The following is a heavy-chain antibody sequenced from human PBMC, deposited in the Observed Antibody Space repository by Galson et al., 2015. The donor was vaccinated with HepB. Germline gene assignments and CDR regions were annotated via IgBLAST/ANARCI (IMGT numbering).Heavy chain of an antibody. V-gene: IGHV3-74*01. J-gene: IGHJ3*02. CDR3: ASERITMIGDAFDI. CDR1: GFTFSSYW. D-gene: IGHD3-22*01. Sequence: SLRLSCAASGFTFSSYWMHWVRQAPGKGLVWVSRINSDGSSTSYADSVKGRFTISRDNAKNTLYLQMNSLRAEDTAVYYCASERITMIGDAFDIWGQGTMVTVSS. CDR2: INSDGSST.